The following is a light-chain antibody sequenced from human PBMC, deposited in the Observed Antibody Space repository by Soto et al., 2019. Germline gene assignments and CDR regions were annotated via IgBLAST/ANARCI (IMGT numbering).Light chain of an antibody. Sequence: QSALTQPASVSGSPGQSITISCTGTSSDVGGKNYVSWYQKHPGKAPKLMIYEVSNRTSGVSNRFSGSKSGNTASLTISGLQAEDEADYYCSSYTSSSTLLYVFGTGTKLTVL. V-gene: IGLV2-14*01. CDR2: EVS. CDR3: SSYTSSSTLLYV. J-gene: IGLJ1*01. CDR1: SSDVGGKNY.